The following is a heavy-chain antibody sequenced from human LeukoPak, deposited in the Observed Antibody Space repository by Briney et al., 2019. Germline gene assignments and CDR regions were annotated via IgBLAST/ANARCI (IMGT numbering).Heavy chain of an antibody. V-gene: IGHV3-23*01. Sequence: GGSLRLSCAASGFTFSSYAMSWVRQAPGKGLEWVSAISGSGGSTYYADSVKGRFTISRDNSKNTLYLQMNSLRAEDTAVYYCAKDSGYSSSWYVRGDAFDIWGQGTMVTVSS. J-gene: IGHJ3*02. CDR1: GFTFSSYA. CDR3: AKDSGYSSSWYVRGDAFDI. D-gene: IGHD6-13*01. CDR2: ISGSGGST.